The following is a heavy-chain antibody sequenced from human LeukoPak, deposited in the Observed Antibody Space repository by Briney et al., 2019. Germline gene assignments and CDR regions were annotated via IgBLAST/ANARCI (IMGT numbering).Heavy chain of an antibody. D-gene: IGHD3-22*01. CDR2: IYTSGST. CDR1: GGSISSYH. J-gene: IGHJ4*02. Sequence: SETLSLTCTVSGGSISSYHWSWIRQPPGKGLEWIGYIYTSGSTNYNPSLKSRVTISVDTSKNQFSLKLSSVTAADTAVYYCARLSYYDSSIDYWGQGTLVTVSS. CDR3: ARLSYYDSSIDY. V-gene: IGHV4-4*09.